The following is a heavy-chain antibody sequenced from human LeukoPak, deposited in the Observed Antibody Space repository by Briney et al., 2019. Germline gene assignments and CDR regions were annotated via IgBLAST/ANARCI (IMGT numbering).Heavy chain of an antibody. J-gene: IGHJ4*02. CDR3: ARGNILTGYSD. Sequence: PGGSLRLSCAASGFTFSSYAMNWVRQPPGKGLEWIGEINHRGSTHYNPSLKSRVTISVDTSKKQFSLKLSSVTAADTAVYYCARGNILTGYSDWGQGTLVTVSS. V-gene: IGHV4-34*01. CDR2: INHRGST. CDR1: GFTFSSYA. D-gene: IGHD3-9*01.